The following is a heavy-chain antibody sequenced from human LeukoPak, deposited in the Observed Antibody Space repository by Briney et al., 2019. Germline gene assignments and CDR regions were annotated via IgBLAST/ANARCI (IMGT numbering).Heavy chain of an antibody. D-gene: IGHD6-19*01. CDR3: AGEMIAVAGMGFDY. J-gene: IGHJ4*02. CDR1: GYTFTSYG. CDR2: ISAYNGNT. Sequence: ASVKVSCKASGYTFTSYGISWVRQAPGQGLEWMGWISAYNGNTNYAQKLQGRVTMTTDTSTSTAYMELRSLRSDDTAVYYCAGEMIAVAGMGFDYWGQGALVTVSS. V-gene: IGHV1-18*01.